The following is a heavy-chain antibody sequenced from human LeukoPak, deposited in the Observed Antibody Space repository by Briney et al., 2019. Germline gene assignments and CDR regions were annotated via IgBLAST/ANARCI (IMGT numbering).Heavy chain of an antibody. CDR1: GGSISGYY. Sequence: SETLSLTCTVSGGSISGYYWSWIRQPPGKGLEWIGEINHSGSTNYNPSLKSRVTISVDTSKNQFSLKLSSVTAADTAVYYCARARSSYYYDSSGYALWFSFDYWGQGTLVTVSS. CDR2: INHSGST. J-gene: IGHJ4*02. CDR3: ARARSSYYYDSSGYALWFSFDY. V-gene: IGHV4-34*01. D-gene: IGHD3-22*01.